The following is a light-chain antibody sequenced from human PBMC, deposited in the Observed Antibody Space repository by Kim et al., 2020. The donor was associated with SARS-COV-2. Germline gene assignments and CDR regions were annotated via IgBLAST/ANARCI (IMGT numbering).Light chain of an antibody. CDR1: NVGDKD. CDR2: QDS. Sequence: VPADKTASLTCSGVNVGDKDACWYQQKPGPPPVGAINQDSTRPPGPPGLFSGPNPGNTATLTTGGPKAMDEVDYYCKAWDGSPAGVFGGGTQLTVL. V-gene: IGLV3-1*01. J-gene: IGLJ3*02. CDR3: KAWDGSPAGV.